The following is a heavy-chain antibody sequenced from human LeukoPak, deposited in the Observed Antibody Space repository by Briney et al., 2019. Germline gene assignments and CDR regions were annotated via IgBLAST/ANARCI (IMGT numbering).Heavy chain of an antibody. V-gene: IGHV3-66*04. CDR1: GFTVSSNY. CDR3: ARRGYGDHAPFDY. CDR2: IYSGGST. Sequence: PGRSLRLSCAVSGFTVSSNYMSWVRQAPGKGLEWVSSIYSGGSTYYADSVKGRFTISRDNSKNTLYLQMNSLRAEDTVVYYCARRGYGDHAPFDYWGQGTLVTVSS. D-gene: IGHD4-17*01. J-gene: IGHJ4*02.